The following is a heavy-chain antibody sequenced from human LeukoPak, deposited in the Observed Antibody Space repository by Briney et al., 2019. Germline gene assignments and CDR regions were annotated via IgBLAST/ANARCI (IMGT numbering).Heavy chain of an antibody. D-gene: IGHD6-6*01. Sequence: SETLSLTCTVSGGSISSYYWSWIRQPPGKGLEWIGYIYYSGSTNYNPSLKSLVTISVDTSKNQFSLKLSSVTAADTAVYYCARGGSSILRYFDYWGQGTLVTVSS. J-gene: IGHJ4*02. CDR2: IYYSGST. V-gene: IGHV4-59*01. CDR3: ARGGSSILRYFDY. CDR1: GGSISSYY.